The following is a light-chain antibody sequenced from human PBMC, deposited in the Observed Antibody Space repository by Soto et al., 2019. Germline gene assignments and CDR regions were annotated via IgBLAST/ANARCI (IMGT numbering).Light chain of an antibody. Sequence: QSALTQPASVSGSPGQSITISCTGTSSDVGGYKFVSWYQEHPGKAPKLMIYEVSNRPSGVSNRFSGSKSGNTASLTISGLQAEDEADYYCCSYTSSSTYVFGTGTKVT. CDR3: CSYTSSSTYV. CDR1: SSDVGGYKF. V-gene: IGLV2-14*01. CDR2: EVS. J-gene: IGLJ1*01.